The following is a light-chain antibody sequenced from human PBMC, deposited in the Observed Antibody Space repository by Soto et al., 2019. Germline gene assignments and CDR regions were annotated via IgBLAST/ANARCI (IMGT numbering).Light chain of an antibody. Sequence: EIVMTQSPATLSVSPGERATLSCRASQSVSSTFAWYQQKPGQAPRLLTYGASTRATGIPARFSGGGSGTEFTLTISSLQSEDFAVYYCQEYNNWPRTFGQGTKVEIK. CDR2: GAS. CDR1: QSVSST. V-gene: IGKV3-15*01. CDR3: QEYNNWPRT. J-gene: IGKJ1*01.